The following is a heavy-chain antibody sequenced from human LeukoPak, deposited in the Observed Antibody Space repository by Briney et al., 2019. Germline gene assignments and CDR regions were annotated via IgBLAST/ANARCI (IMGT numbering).Heavy chain of an antibody. J-gene: IGHJ4*02. CDR3: ARDAYRGFGESYNY. V-gene: IGHV3-20*04. D-gene: IGHD3-10*01. CDR1: GFTFSSYW. CDR2: INWNGGST. Sequence: GGSLRLSCAASGFTFSSYWMSWVRQAPGKGLEWVSGINWNGGSTGYADSVKGRFTISRDNAKNSLYLQMNSLRAEDTALYYCARDAYRGFGESYNYWGQGTLVTVSS.